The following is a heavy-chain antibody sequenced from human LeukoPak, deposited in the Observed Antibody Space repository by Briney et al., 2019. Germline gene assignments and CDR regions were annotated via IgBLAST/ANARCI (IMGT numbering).Heavy chain of an antibody. Sequence: SETLSLTCTVSGGSISSYYWSWFRQPPGTGLEWIGYIYNSGSTNYNPSLKSRATISLDTSKNQFSLKLNSVTAADTAVYYCAKYSGRYPRFDNWGQGTLVTVSS. D-gene: IGHD1-26*01. J-gene: IGHJ4*02. CDR1: GGSISSYY. CDR2: IYNSGST. CDR3: AKYSGRYPRFDN. V-gene: IGHV4-59*01.